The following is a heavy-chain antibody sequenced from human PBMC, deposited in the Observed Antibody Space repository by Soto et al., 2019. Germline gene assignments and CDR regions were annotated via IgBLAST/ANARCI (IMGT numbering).Heavy chain of an antibody. Sequence: SETLSLTCIVSGGAINNYYWSWVRQSPGKGLEWIGWIYYSGATLYNPSFKSRITMSVDTSNNQFSLKMNSVTASDTAVYYCARYCNGDTSYSKSLDYWGRGTLVTVSS. CDR2: IYYSGAT. CDR3: ARYCNGDTSYSKSLDY. CDR1: GGAINNYY. D-gene: IGHD2-15*01. J-gene: IGHJ4*02. V-gene: IGHV4-59*01.